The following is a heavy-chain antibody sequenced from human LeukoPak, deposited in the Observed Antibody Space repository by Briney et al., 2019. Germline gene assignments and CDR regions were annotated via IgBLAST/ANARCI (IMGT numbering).Heavy chain of an antibody. CDR1: GFTFDDYA. CDR2: ISGDGGST. V-gene: IGHV3-43*02. Sequence: GGSLRLFCAASGFTFDDYAMHWVRQAPGKGLEWVSLISGDGGSTYYADSVKGRFTISRDNSKNSLYLQMNSLRTEDTALYYCANGPSSGETLASFDYWGQGTLVTVSS. J-gene: IGHJ4*02. CDR3: ANGPSSGETLASFDY. D-gene: IGHD3-22*01.